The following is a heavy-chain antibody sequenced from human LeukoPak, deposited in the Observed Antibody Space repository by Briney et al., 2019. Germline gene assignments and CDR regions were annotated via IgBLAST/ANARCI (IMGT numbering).Heavy chain of an antibody. J-gene: IGHJ4*02. Sequence: GGSLRLSCAASGFTFSSYSMNWVRQAPGKGLEWVSSISSSSSYIYYADSVKGRFTISRDNAKNSLYLQMNSLRAEDTAVYYCARGYGSGSYYNVGSSFDYWGQGTLVTVSS. CDR3: ARGYGSGSYYNVGSSFDY. CDR2: ISSSSSYI. CDR1: GFTFSSYS. V-gene: IGHV3-21*01. D-gene: IGHD3-10*01.